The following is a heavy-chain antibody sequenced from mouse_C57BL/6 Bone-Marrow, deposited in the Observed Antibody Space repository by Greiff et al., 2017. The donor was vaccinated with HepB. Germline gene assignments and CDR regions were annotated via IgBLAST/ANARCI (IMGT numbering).Heavy chain of an antibody. J-gene: IGHJ2*01. CDR2: IDPSDSYT. Sequence: VQLPQSGAELVKPGASVKLSCTASGYTFTSYWMQWVKQRPGQGLEWIGEIDPSDSYTNYNQKLKGKATLTVDTSSSTAYMQLSSLTSEDSAVYYCASGWNYGSSLDYWGQGTTLTVSS. D-gene: IGHD1-1*01. CDR1: GYTFTSYW. CDR3: ASGWNYGSSLDY. V-gene: IGHV1-50*01.